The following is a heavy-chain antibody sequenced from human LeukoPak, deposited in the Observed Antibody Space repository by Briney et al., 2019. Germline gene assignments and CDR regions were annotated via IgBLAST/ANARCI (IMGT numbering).Heavy chain of an antibody. J-gene: IGHJ4*02. CDR2: IYYSGST. CDR3: AKRSYYATFDY. Sequence: SETLSLTCTVSGGSISSYYWSWIRQPPGKGLEWIGYIYYSGSTNYNPSLKSRVTISVDTSKNQFSLKLSSVTAADTAVYYCAKRSYYATFDYWGQGTLVTVSS. D-gene: IGHD3-10*01. CDR1: GGSISSYY. V-gene: IGHV4-59*08.